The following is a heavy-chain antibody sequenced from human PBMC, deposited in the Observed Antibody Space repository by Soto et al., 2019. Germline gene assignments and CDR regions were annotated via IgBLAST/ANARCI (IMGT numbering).Heavy chain of an antibody. D-gene: IGHD2-2*01. V-gene: IGHV4-59*01. Sequence: SETLSLTCTVSGGSISSYSWSWIRQPPGKGLEWIGYIYDSGSTNYNPSLKSRVTISVDTSKNQFSLKLSSVTAADTAVYYCARTTGLGYYSSTSCFSMFDYWGQGTLVTVSS. CDR2: IYDSGST. CDR1: GGSISSYS. J-gene: IGHJ4*02. CDR3: ARTTGLGYYSSTSCFSMFDY.